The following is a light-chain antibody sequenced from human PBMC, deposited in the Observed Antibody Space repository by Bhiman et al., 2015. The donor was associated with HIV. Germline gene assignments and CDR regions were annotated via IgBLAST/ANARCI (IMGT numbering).Light chain of an antibody. CDR2: DVS. J-gene: IGLJ2*01. Sequence: QSALTQPASVSGSPGQSITISCTGTSSDVGGYNYVSWYQQHPGKAPKLMIYDVSQRPSGVSNRFSGSKSGNTASLTISGLQAEDEADYYCSSYAGSRVFGGGTKLTVL. V-gene: IGLV2-14*03. CDR3: SSYAGSRV. CDR1: SSDVGGYNY.